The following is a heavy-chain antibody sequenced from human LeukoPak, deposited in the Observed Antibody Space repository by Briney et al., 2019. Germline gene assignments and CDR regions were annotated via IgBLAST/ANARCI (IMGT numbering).Heavy chain of an antibody. CDR2: ISGSGGAT. J-gene: IGHJ4*02. V-gene: IGHV3-23*01. D-gene: IGHD3-22*01. CDR3: AKRGVVIRVILVGFHKEAYYFDS. CDR1: GITLSNYG. Sequence: GGSLRLSCAVSGITLSNYGMSWVRQAPGKGLEWVAGISGSGGATNYADSVKGRFTISRDNPKNTLYLQMNSLRVEDTAVYFCAKRGVVIRVILVGFHKEAYYFDSCGQGALVTVSS.